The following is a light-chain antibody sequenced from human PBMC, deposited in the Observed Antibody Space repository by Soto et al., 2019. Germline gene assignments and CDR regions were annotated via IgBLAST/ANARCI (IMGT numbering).Light chain of an antibody. V-gene: IGLV2-23*02. CDR1: SSDVGSFNL. J-gene: IGLJ1*01. CDR2: EVN. Sequence: QSALTQPASVSGSPGQSITISCTGTSSDVGSFNLVSWYQQHPGKAPKLMIYEVNKRPSGVSDRFSGSKSGNMASLTISGLQAEDEADYYCCSYATTSTFALGTGTKLTVL. CDR3: CSYATTSTFA.